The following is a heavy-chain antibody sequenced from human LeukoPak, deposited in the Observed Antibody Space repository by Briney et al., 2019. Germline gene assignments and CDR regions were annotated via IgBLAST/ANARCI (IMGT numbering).Heavy chain of an antibody. CDR1: GFTFSSYS. J-gene: IGHJ6*02. CDR3: ARENGYDYTPGYYYYGMDV. Sequence: GGSLRLSCAASGFTFSSYSMNWVRQAPGKGLEWVSSISSSSSYIYYADSVKGRFTISRDNSKNTLYLQMNSLRAEDTAVYYCARENGYDYTPGYYYYGMDVWGQGTTVTVSS. D-gene: IGHD3-16*01. V-gene: IGHV3-21*01. CDR2: ISSSSSYI.